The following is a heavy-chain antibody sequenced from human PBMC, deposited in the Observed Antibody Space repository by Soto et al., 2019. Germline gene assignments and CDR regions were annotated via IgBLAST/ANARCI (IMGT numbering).Heavy chain of an antibody. CDR2: INSDGSST. CDR1: GFTFSSYW. J-gene: IGHJ3*02. CDR3: ARVITFGGVPGGIEYDAFDI. D-gene: IGHD3-16*01. Sequence: GGSLRLSCAASGFTFSSYWMHWVRQAPGKGLVWVSRINSDGSSTSYADSVKGRFTISRDNAKNTLYLQMNSLRAEDTAVYYCARVITFGGVPGGIEYDAFDIWGQGTMVTVSS. V-gene: IGHV3-74*01.